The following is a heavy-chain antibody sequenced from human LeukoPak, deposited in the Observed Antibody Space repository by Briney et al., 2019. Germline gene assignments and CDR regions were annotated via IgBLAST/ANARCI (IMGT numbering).Heavy chain of an antibody. CDR2: ISAYNGNT. Sequence: ASVKVSCKASGYTFTGYGISWVRQAPGQGLEWMGWISAYNGNTNYAQKLQGRVTMTTDTSTSTAYMELRSLRSDDTAVYYCAREGYYYDSSGYYPFDYWGQGTLVTVSS. CDR3: AREGYYYDSSGYYPFDY. J-gene: IGHJ4*02. CDR1: GYTFTGYG. D-gene: IGHD3-22*01. V-gene: IGHV1-18*01.